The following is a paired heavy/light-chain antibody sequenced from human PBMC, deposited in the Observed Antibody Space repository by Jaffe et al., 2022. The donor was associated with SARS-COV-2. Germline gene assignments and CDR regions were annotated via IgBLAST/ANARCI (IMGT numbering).Light chain of an antibody. CDR2: AAS. J-gene: IGKJ1*01. CDR3: QQSYSTLWT. Sequence: DIQMTQSPSSLSASVGDRVTITCRASQSISNYLNWYQQKPGKAPKLLIYAASSLQSGVPSRFSGSGSGTDFTLTISSLQPEDFATYYCQQSYSTLWTFGQGTKVEIK. CDR1: QSISNY. V-gene: IGKV1-39*01.
Heavy chain of an antibody. D-gene: IGHD3-10*01. J-gene: IGHJ6*03. CDR1: GFTFSSFW. V-gene: IGHV3-7*01. Sequence: EVQLVESGGGLVQPGGSLRLSCAASGFTFSSFWMSWVRQAPGKGLEWVANMNQDGSETYSVDSVKGRFTISRDNAKNSLYLQMNSLRAEDTAVYFCARAYYGFEYYFYYYYMDVWGKGTTVTVSS. CDR2: MNQDGSET. CDR3: ARAYYGFEYYFYYYYMDV.